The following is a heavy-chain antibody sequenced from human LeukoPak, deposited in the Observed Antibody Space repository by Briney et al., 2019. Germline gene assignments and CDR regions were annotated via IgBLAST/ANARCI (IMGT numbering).Heavy chain of an antibody. V-gene: IGHV1-18*01. CDR1: GYTFTSYG. J-gene: IGHJ4*02. CDR3: ASYLSGSVYNPLDY. Sequence: ASVKVSCKASGYTFTSYGISWVRQAPGQGLEWMGWISAYNGNTNYAQKLQGRVTMTTDTSTSTAYMELRSLRSDDTAVYYCASYLSGSVYNPLDYWGQGTLVTVSS. D-gene: IGHD3-10*01. CDR2: ISAYNGNT.